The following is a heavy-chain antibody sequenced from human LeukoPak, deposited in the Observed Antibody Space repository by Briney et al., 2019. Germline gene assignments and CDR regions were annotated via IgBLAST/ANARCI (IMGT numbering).Heavy chain of an antibody. CDR1: GFTFSNYD. V-gene: IGHV3-33*01. Sequence: GRSLRLSCAASGFTFSNYDMHWVRQAPGKGLEWVAVIWYDGINNYYADSVKGRFSISRDNPKNALYLQMNSLSAEDTAVYFCARDYSRNSFDYWGQGTLVTVSS. CDR2: IWYDGINN. CDR3: ARDYSRNSFDY. D-gene: IGHD6-13*01. J-gene: IGHJ4*02.